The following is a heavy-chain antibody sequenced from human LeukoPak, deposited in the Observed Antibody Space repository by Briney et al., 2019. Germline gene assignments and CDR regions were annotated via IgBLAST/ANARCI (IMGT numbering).Heavy chain of an antibody. Sequence: GSLRLSCAASGFTFNSFGMNWVRQAPGKGLEWIGSIYYSGSTYYNPSLKSRVTISVDTSKNQFSLKLSSVTAADTAVYYCASWRNYVSGSYNSYVYWAQGTLVTVSS. CDR2: IYYSGST. CDR3: ASWRNYVSGSYNSYVY. V-gene: IGHV4-59*05. D-gene: IGHD3-10*01. CDR1: GFTFNSFGMN. J-gene: IGHJ4*02.